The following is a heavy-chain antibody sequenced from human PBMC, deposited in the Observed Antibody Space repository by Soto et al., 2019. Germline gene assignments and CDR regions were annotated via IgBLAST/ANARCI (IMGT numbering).Heavy chain of an antibody. D-gene: IGHD3-22*01. CDR3: AGAYDRSGYYYCY. J-gene: IGHJ4*02. V-gene: IGHV5-51*01. CDR2: IYPGDSDT. Sequence: GESLKISCKGSGYSFTSYWIGWESQMPGKGLEWMGIIYPGDSDTRYSPSFQGQVTMSSDESICTAFLQWSSLEASDTAMYYCAGAYDRSGYYYCYWCQVSRVAYSS. CDR1: GYSFTSYW.